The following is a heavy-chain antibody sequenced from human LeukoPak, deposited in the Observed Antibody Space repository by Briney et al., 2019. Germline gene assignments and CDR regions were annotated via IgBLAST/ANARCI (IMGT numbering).Heavy chain of an antibody. CDR2: TYPGDSNT. CDR1: GYSFTNNW. J-gene: IGHJ4*02. Sequence: GESLKISCKGSGYSFTNNWIGWVRQMPGKGLEWMGITYPGDSNTRYSPSFQGQVTISADKSISSAYLQWSSLKASDTAMYYCVSLEMATDYWGQGTLVTVSS. V-gene: IGHV5-51*01. D-gene: IGHD5-24*01. CDR3: VSLEMATDY.